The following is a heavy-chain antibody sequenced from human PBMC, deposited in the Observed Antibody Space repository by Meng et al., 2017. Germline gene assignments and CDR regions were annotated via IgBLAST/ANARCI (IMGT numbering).Heavy chain of an antibody. CDR1: GFSLSTSGMC. CDR2: IDWDDDK. V-gene: IGHV2-70*20. J-gene: IGHJ2*01. CDR3: ARINPYCSGGSCQRDYWYFDL. D-gene: IGHD2-15*01. Sequence: SGPTLVKPTQTLTLTCTFSGFSLSTSGMCVSWVRQPPGKALEWLALIDWDDDKYYSTSLKTRLTISKDTSKNQVVLTMTNMDPVDTATYYCARINPYCSGGSCQRDYWYFDLWGRGTLVTVSS.